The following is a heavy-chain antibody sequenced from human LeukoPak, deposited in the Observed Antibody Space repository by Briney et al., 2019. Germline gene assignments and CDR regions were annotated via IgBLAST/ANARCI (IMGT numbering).Heavy chain of an antibody. Sequence: SETLSLTCTVSGGSISSSSYYWGWIRQPPGKGLEWIGSVDYSGNTYYRPSLKSRLTISLDTSKNQFSLKLTSVTAADTAMYYCVRDKEHFDVDYWGQGTLVTVSS. CDR2: VDYSGNT. J-gene: IGHJ4*02. CDR1: GGSISSSSYY. D-gene: IGHD3-9*01. V-gene: IGHV4-39*07. CDR3: VRDKEHFDVDY.